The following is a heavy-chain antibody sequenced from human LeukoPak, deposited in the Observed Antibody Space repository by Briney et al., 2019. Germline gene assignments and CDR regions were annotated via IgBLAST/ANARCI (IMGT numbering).Heavy chain of an antibody. D-gene: IGHD2-8*02. J-gene: IGHJ5*02. Sequence: SETLSLTCAVSGASVIHGDYFWTWIRQPPGRELEWIGYISWAGCTNYNSSLKSRVTISKDTSKNQFVLNLRSVTAADTAIYYCARDFRTGGHSYNWFDPWGQGTLVIVSS. CDR3: ARDFRTGGHSYNWFDP. CDR1: GASVIHGDYF. V-gene: IGHV4-61*08. CDR2: ISWAGCT.